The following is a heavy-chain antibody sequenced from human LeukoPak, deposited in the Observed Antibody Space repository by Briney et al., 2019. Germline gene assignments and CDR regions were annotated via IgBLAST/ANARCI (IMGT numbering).Heavy chain of an antibody. CDR1: GGSISRYY. J-gene: IGHJ3*02. Sequence: SETLSLTCTVSGGSISRYYWSWIRQPAGKGLEWIGRIYTSGSTNYNPSLKSRVTMSVDTSKNQFSLKLSSVTAADTAVYYCARPSERRNPQGAFDIWGQGTMVTVSS. V-gene: IGHV4-4*07. CDR2: IYTSGST. D-gene: IGHD1-1*01. CDR3: ARPSERRNPQGAFDI.